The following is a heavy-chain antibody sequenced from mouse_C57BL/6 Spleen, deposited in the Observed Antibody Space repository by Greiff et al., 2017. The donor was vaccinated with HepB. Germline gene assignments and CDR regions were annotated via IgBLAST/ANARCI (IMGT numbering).Heavy chain of an antibody. Sequence: VQLQQPGAELVKPGASVKMSCKASGYTFTSYWITWVKQRPGQGLEWIGDIYPGSGSTNYNEKFKSKATLTVDTSSSTAYMQLSSLTSEDSAVYYCARDGSSYENFDVWGTGTTVTVSS. CDR3: ARDGSSYENFDV. J-gene: IGHJ1*03. V-gene: IGHV1-55*01. D-gene: IGHD1-1*01. CDR2: IYPGSGST. CDR1: GYTFTSYW.